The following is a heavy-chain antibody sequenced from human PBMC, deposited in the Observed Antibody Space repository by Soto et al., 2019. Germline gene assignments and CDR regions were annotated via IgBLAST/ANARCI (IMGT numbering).Heavy chain of an antibody. Sequence: GGSLRLSCAASGFTFSSYAMSWVRQAPGKGLEWVSAISGSGGSTYYADSVEGRFTISRDNSKNTLYLQMNSLRAEDTAVYYCDVMTTTNKVDYWGQGTLVTVSS. CDR2: ISGSGGST. CDR3: DVMTTTNKVDY. D-gene: IGHD4-4*01. J-gene: IGHJ4*02. V-gene: IGHV3-23*01. CDR1: GFTFSSYA.